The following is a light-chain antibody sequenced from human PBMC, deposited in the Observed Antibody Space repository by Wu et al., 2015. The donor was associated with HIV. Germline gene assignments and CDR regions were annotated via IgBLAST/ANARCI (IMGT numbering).Light chain of an antibody. CDR1: QSVSTC. V-gene: IGKV3D-15*01. CDR2: DAS. J-gene: IGKJ1*01. CDR3: QQYNNWPPWT. Sequence: MTQSPSTLSASVGDRVTITCRASQSVSTCLAWYQQKPGQALRLLIYDASNRATGIPARFSGSGSGTEFTLTISSLQSEDFAVYYCQQYNNWPPWTFGQGTKVEIK.